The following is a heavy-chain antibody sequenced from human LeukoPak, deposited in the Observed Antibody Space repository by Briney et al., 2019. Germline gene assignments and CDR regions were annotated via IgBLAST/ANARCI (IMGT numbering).Heavy chain of an antibody. CDR1: EFTFSDYY. V-gene: IGHV3-21*04. CDR2: ISSSSSYI. D-gene: IGHD1-26*01. CDR3: ARDIYRGSYGAFDY. J-gene: IGHJ4*02. Sequence: PGGSLRLSCAASEFTFSDYYMNWVRQAPGKGLEWVSSISSSSSYIYYADSVKGRLTISRDNAKNSLYLQMNSLRAEDTAVYYCARDIYRGSYGAFDYWGQGTLVTVSP.